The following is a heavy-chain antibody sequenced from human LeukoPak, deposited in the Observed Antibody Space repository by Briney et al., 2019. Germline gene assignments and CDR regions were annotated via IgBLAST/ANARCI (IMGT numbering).Heavy chain of an antibody. Sequence: GAPVKVSCKVSGYTLTELSMHWVRQAPGKGLEWMGGFDPEDGETIYAQKFQGRVAMTEDTSTDTAYMELSSLRSEDTAVYYCATIHSSSWSWYYFDYWGQGTLVTVSS. D-gene: IGHD6-13*01. J-gene: IGHJ4*02. CDR2: FDPEDGET. CDR1: GYTLTELS. V-gene: IGHV1-24*01. CDR3: ATIHSSSWSWYYFDY.